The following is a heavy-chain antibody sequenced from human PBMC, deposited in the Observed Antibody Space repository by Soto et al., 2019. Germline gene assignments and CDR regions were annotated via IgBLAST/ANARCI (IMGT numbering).Heavy chain of an antibody. Sequence: QVQLVQSGAEVKKAGASVKVSCKASGYTFPSYDINWVRQATGQGLEWMGWMNANSANTGYAQKFQGRVTMTRNTNISTANSERSRMRSEDTAVYACSVEGVRGKDVWGPGTTVTVS. CDR3: SVEGVRGKDV. V-gene: IGHV1-8*01. J-gene: IGHJ6*02. D-gene: IGHD2-15*01. CDR1: GYTFPSYD. CDR2: MNANSANT.